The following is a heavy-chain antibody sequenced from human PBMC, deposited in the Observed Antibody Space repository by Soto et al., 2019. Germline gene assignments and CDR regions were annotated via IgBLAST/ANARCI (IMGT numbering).Heavy chain of an antibody. V-gene: IGHV1-18*04. J-gene: IGHJ4*02. CDR1: GYTFTSYS. CDR2: ISGYNGNT. Sequence: QVQLVQSGAEVKKPGASVKVSCKTSGYTFTSYSVSWVRQAPGQGLEWVGWISGYNGNTNYAQKLQGRVTMTTDTSTATVYMELRGLRSDDTAIYYCARGYFDYWGQGTLVTVSS. CDR3: ARGYFDY.